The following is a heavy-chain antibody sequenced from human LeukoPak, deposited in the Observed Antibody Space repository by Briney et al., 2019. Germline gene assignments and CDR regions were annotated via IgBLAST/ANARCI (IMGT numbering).Heavy chain of an antibody. D-gene: IGHD6-13*01. V-gene: IGHV3-33*08. CDR1: GFTFSSYA. CDR2: IWYDGSNK. J-gene: IGHJ5*02. CDR3: AGAADAGWFDP. Sequence: PGRSLRLSCAASGFTFSSYAMHWVRQAPGKGLEWVAIIWYDGSNKYYADAVKGRFTISRDNSKNTLWLQMNSLRAEDTAVYYCAGAADAGWFDPWGRGTLVTVSS.